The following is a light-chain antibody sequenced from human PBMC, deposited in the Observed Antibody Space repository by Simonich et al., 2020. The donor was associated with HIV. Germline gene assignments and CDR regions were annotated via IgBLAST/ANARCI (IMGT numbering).Light chain of an antibody. CDR1: QSFSSY. CDR3: QQSYGAPSS. Sequence: DIQMNQSPSSLSASVGDRVTITCRASQSFSSYLNWYQQKPGKAPKLLIYAASSLQSGVPSRFSGSGSGTDFSLTISSLQPEDFATYYCQQSYGAPSSFGPGTKVDVK. J-gene: IGKJ3*01. CDR2: AAS. V-gene: IGKV1-39*01.